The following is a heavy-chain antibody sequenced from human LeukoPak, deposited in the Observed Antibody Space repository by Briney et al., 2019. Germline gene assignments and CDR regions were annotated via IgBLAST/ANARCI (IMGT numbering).Heavy chain of an antibody. Sequence: GGSLRLSCAGSGFTFGTNSMSWVRQAPWKGLEWISYISSGGSTIYYADSVKGRFTISRDNAKNSLYLQMNSLRAEDTAVYYCAREGGGYSYGVAYWGQGTLVTVSS. CDR2: ISSGGSTI. J-gene: IGHJ4*02. D-gene: IGHD5-18*01. V-gene: IGHV3-48*01. CDR3: AREGGGYSYGVAY. CDR1: GFTFGTNS.